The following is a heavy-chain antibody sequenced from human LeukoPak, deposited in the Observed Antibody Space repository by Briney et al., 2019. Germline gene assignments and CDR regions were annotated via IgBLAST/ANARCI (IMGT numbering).Heavy chain of an antibody. Sequence: ASVKVSCKASGYTFTSYDINWVRQAPGQGLEWMAWISADNGNTNYAQKYQGRVTMTTDTSTTTAYMELRSLRSDDTAVYFCARDLRGAYSLNPLHYFDYWGQGTLVTVSS. CDR3: ARDLRGAYSLNPLHYFDY. CDR2: ISADNGNT. V-gene: IGHV1-18*01. J-gene: IGHJ4*02. D-gene: IGHD4/OR15-4a*01. CDR1: GYTFTSYD.